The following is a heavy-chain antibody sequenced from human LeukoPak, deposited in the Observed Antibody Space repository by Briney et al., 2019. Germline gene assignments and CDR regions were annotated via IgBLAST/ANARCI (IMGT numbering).Heavy chain of an antibody. CDR3: ARHRNYCGGDCPYGMDV. D-gene: IGHD2-21*02. J-gene: IGHJ6*02. CDR1: GYNFTSYW. CDR2: TYPRDSDT. Sequence: GGSLQISCKGSGYNFTSYWIGWVRQMPGKGLEWMGITYPRDSDTRYSPSFQGQVTISADKSISTAYLQWSSLKASDTAMYYCARHRNYCGGDCPYGMDVWGQGTTVTVSS. V-gene: IGHV5-51*01.